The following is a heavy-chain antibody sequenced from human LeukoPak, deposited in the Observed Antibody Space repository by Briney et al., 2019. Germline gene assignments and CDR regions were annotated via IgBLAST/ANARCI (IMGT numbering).Heavy chain of an antibody. J-gene: IGHJ4*02. CDR2: IDSNSRTI. V-gene: IGHV3-48*03. D-gene: IGHD3-22*01. Sequence: PGGSLRLSCAASGFTFSTYEMDWVRQAPGKGLEWISYIDSNSRTIHYADSVRGRFTISRDNAKNSLFLQMNSLRAEEPAVYYXXRGRNTMIVVNFDYWGQGTLVTVSS. CDR3: XRGRNTMIVVNFDY. CDR1: GFTFSTYE.